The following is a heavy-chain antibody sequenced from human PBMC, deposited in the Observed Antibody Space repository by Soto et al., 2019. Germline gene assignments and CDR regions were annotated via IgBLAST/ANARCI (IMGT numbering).Heavy chain of an antibody. V-gene: IGHV4-4*07. J-gene: IGHJ5*02. CDR3: VRDGTKTLRDWFDP. CDR1: GASISGFY. CDR2: IYATGTT. D-gene: IGHD1-1*01. Sequence: PSETLSLTCTVSGASISGFYWSWIRKSAGKGLEWIGRIYATGTTDYNPSLKSRVMMSVDTSKKQFSLKLRSVTAADTAVYYCVRDGTKTLRDWFDPWGQGVSVTVSS.